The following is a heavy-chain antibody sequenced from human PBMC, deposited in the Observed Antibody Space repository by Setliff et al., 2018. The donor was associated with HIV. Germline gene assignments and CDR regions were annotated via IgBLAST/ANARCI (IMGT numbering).Heavy chain of an antibody. V-gene: IGHV1-2*02. D-gene: IGHD3-10*01. J-gene: IGHJ4*02. Sequence: ASVKVSCKASGYTFTGYYMHWVRQAPGQGLEWMGWINPNSGGTNYAQKFQGRVTMTRDTSISTAYMELSSLRSEDTAVYYCARVISGRGRELPDFDYWGQGTQVTAPQ. CDR2: INPNSGGT. CDR1: GYTFTGYY. CDR3: ARVISGRGRELPDFDY.